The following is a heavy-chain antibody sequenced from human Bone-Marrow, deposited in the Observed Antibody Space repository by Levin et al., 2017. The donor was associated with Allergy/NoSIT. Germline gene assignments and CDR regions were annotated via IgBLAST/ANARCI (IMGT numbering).Heavy chain of an antibody. D-gene: IGHD6-13*01. J-gene: IGHJ4*02. CDR1: GFTFSSFG. CDR3: AKTRTPIPGTNNDF. CDR2: IGGSGVST. V-gene: IGHV3-23*01. Sequence: PGGSLRLSCAASGFTFSSFGMSWVRQAPGKGLEWVSGIGGSGVSTHYADSVKGRFTISRDNSKNTLYLQMNSLRAEDTAVYYCAKTRTPIPGTNNDFWGQGTLVTISS.